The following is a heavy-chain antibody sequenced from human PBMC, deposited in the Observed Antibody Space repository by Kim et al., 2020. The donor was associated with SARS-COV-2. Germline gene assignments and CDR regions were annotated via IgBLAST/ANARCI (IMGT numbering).Heavy chain of an antibody. Sequence: VKSRITINPDTSKNQFSLQLNSVTPEDTAVYYCARGRSTILSDMENWFDPWGQGTLVTVSS. D-gene: IGHD3-3*01. CDR3: ARGRSTILSDMENWFDP. V-gene: IGHV6-1*01. J-gene: IGHJ5*02.